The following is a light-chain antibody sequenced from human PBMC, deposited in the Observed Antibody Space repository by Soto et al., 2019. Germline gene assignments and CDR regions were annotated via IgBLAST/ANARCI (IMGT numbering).Light chain of an antibody. CDR1: QRIASY. CDR2: AAS. J-gene: IGKJ4*01. Sequence: DIQMTQSPSSLSASVGDRVTITCRASQRIASYLNWYQQKPGNAPKLLIYAASSLQSGVTSRFXGSGSGTDFTLIISSLQPEDYATYYCQQSDSTPRLTFGGGTKVEIK. CDR3: QQSDSTPRLT. V-gene: IGKV1-39*01.